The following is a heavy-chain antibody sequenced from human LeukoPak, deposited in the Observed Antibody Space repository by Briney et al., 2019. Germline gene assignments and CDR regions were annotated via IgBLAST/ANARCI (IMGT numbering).Heavy chain of an antibody. D-gene: IGHD1-26*01. V-gene: IGHV4-34*01. Sequence: PSETLSLTCAVYGGSFSGYYWSWIRQPPGKGLEWIGEINHSGSTNYNPSLKSRVTISVDTSKNQFSLKLSSVTAADTAVYYCVRAPLGIVGATTFDYWGQGTLVTVSS. CDR3: VRAPLGIVGATTFDY. J-gene: IGHJ4*02. CDR1: GGSFSGYY. CDR2: INHSGST.